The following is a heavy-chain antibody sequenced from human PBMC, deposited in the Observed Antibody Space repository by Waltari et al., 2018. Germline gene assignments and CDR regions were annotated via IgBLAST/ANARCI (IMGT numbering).Heavy chain of an antibody. Sequence: QVQLQESGPGLVKPSETLSLTCTVSGGSISSYYWSWIRQPPGKGLEWIGYIYYSGSTNYNPSLKSRVTISVDTSKNQFSLKLSSVTAADTAVYYCAGGDWLWVVPAAIWWYFDLWGRGTLVTVSS. CDR3: AGGDWLWVVPAAIWWYFDL. CDR1: GGSISSYY. V-gene: IGHV4-59*01. J-gene: IGHJ2*01. D-gene: IGHD2-2*01. CDR2: IYYSGST.